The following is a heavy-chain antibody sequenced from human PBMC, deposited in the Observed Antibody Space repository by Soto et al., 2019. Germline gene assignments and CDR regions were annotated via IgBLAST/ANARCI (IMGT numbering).Heavy chain of an antibody. V-gene: IGHV4-59*01. J-gene: IGHJ3*01. Sequence: SETLSLTCTVSGSPISSYYWSWFRQPPGQGLEWVGYVYYTGTTTYSPSLKSRVTISVDTSKNQFSLKLNSLTAADTAVYYCARGDKGGFDLWGQGTTVTVSS. CDR3: ARGDKGGFDL. D-gene: IGHD2-21*02. CDR1: GSPISSYY. CDR2: VYYTGTT.